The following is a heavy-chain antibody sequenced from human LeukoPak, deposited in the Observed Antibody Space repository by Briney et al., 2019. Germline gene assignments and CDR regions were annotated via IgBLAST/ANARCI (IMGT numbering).Heavy chain of an antibody. V-gene: IGHV4-39*07. D-gene: IGHD3-10*01. CDR3: ARDYYGSGSYTNYYYYYMDV. CDR1: SASITSSNYS. Sequence: SETLSLTCTVSSASITSSNYSWAWVRQPPGKGLEFIGTIYYDGSTYYNPSLKRRITISIDTSNNQFSLKLSSVTAADTAVYYCARDYYGSGSYTNYYYYYMDVWGKGTTVTVSS. J-gene: IGHJ6*03. CDR2: IYYDGST.